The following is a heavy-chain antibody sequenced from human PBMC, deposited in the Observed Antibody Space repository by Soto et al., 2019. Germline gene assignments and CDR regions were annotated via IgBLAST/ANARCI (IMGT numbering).Heavy chain of an antibody. D-gene: IGHD5-18*01. CDR2: ISAYNGNT. CDR3: ARAYSYGYNYYYYGMDV. V-gene: IGHV1-18*01. J-gene: IGHJ6*02. Sequence: AASVKVSCKASGYTFTSYGISWVRQAPGQGLEWMGWISAYNGNTNYAQKLQGRVTMTTDTSTSTAYMELRSLRSDDTAVYYCARAYSYGYNYYYYGMDVWGQGTTVTVSS. CDR1: GYTFTSYG.